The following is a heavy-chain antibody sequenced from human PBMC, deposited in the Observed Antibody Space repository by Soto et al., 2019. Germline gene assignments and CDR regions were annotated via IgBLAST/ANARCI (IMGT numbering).Heavy chain of an antibody. CDR2: VYENGNA. J-gene: IGHJ6*02. CDR1: GGSIRTLDYS. CDR3: AARPHKYYGLAL. Sequence: SETLSLTCSVSGGSIRTLDYSWNWIRQPPGKAPESIGYVYENGNAYPEPSLKSRVTISIDVAKNQFSLKMTSITAADAGLYYCAARPHKYYGLALWGQGTTVTVSS. D-gene: IGHD3-10*01. V-gene: IGHV4-30-2*01.